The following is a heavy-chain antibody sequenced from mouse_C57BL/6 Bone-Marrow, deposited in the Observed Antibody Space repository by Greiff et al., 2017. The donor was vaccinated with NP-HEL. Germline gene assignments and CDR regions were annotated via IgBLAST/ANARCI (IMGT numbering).Heavy chain of an antibody. D-gene: IGHD1-1*01. V-gene: IGHV8-8*01. CDR1: GFSLSTFGMG. CDR3: ARMAHYYCSSYGAMDY. Sequence: QVTLKVSGPGILQPSQTLSLTCSFSGFSLSTFGMGVGWIRQPSGKGLEWLAHIWWDDDKYYNPALKSRLTISTDTSKNRVFLKIANVDTADTATYYCARMAHYYCSSYGAMDYWGQGTSVTVSS. CDR2: IWWDDDK. J-gene: IGHJ4*01.